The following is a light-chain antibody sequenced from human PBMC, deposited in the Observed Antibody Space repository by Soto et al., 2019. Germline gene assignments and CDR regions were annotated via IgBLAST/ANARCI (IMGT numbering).Light chain of an antibody. CDR1: SSNIGAGHD. V-gene: IGLV1-40*01. CDR3: QSYDSSLSGPYV. J-gene: IGLJ1*01. CDR2: GKK. Sequence: QSVLTQPPAVSWAPGQMGTISCTGNSSNIGAGHDVHWYQLLPGTAPKLLIYGKKNRPSGVSGRFSGSQSGTSASLAITELQAEDEGDYYCQSYDSSLSGPYVFGTGTKVTVL.